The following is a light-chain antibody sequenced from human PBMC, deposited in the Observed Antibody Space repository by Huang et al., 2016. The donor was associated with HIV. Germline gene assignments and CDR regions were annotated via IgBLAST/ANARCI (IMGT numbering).Light chain of an antibody. CDR1: QRLLHSDGKTY. V-gene: IGKV2-29*02. J-gene: IGKJ1*01. CDR2: EVS. CDR3: MQGIHSWT. Sequence: DIVMTQTPLSLSVTPGQPASISCKSSQRLLHSDGKTYLYWYLQKPGQSPQLLIYEVSSRLSGVPDRFSGSGSGTDFTLKISRVEAEDVGVYYCMQGIHSWTFGQGTKVEIK.